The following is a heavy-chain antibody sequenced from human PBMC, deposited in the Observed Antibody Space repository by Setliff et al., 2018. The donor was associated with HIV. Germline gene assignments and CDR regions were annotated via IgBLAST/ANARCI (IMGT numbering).Heavy chain of an antibody. J-gene: IGHJ6*03. D-gene: IGHD1-26*01. V-gene: IGHV4-34*01. CDR1: GGSFSDNY. Sequence: SETLSLTCAVYGGSFSDNYWSWIRQSPGKGLEWIGEINHSGRTKYSPSLRSRVSISVDTSETQFSLKLSSVTAADTAVYYCARVSGTYWYSIFRNYYYHMDVWGKGTTVTVSS. CDR2: INHSGRT. CDR3: ARVSGTYWYSIFRNYYYHMDV.